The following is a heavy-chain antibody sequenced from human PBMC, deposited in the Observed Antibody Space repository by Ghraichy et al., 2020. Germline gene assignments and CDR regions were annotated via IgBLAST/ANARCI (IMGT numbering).Heavy chain of an antibody. CDR2: IYYSGST. CDR1: GGSISSSSYY. D-gene: IGHD2-15*01. Sequence: SETLSLTCTVSGGSISSSSYYWGWIRQPPGKGLEWIGSIYYSGSTYYNPSLKSRVTISVDTSKNQFSLKLSSVTAADTAVYYCARRTMVAANFDPWGQGTLVTVSS. V-gene: IGHV4-39*01. J-gene: IGHJ5*02. CDR3: ARRTMVAANFDP.